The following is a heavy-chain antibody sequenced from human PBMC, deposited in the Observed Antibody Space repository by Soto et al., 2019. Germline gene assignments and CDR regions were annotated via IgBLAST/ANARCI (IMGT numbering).Heavy chain of an antibody. J-gene: IGHJ6*02. Sequence: QVQLVQSGAEVKKPGSSVKVSCKASGGTFSSYAISWVRQAPGQGLEWLGGIIPIFGTANYAQKFQGRVTITADESKSTGYMELSSLRSEDTAVYYCARDGGYIVVVPVAIQKEDYYYFYGMDVWGQGSTVTVSS. V-gene: IGHV1-69*01. CDR1: GGTFSSYA. CDR3: ARDGGYIVVVPVAIQKEDYYYFYGMDV. D-gene: IGHD2-2*01. CDR2: IIPIFGTA.